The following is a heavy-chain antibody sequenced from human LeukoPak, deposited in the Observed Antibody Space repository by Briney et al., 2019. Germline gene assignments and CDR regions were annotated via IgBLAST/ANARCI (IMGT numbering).Heavy chain of an antibody. V-gene: IGHV1-46*01. CDR2: INPRSGST. Sequence: ASVKVSCKASGYTFTSYYMHWVRQAPGQGLEWMGIINPRSGSTSNAQKFQGRVTMTRDTSTSTVYMELSSLRSEDTAVYYCARDGEYYDSRGSYFDSWGQGTLVTVSS. J-gene: IGHJ4*02. D-gene: IGHD3-22*01. CDR1: GYTFTSYY. CDR3: ARDGEYYDSRGSYFDS.